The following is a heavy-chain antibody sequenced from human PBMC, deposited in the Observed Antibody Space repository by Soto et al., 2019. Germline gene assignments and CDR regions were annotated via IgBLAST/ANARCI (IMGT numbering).Heavy chain of an antibody. J-gene: IGHJ4*02. Sequence: QVQLVQSGAEVKKPGSSVKVSCKASGGTFSSYTISWVRQAPGQGLEWMGRIIPILGIANYAQKFQGRVTITADKSTSTAYMELSSLRSEDTAVYYCARDSSSTSCYDRSGYGGGYWGQGTLVTVSS. V-gene: IGHV1-69*08. D-gene: IGHD2-2*01. CDR3: ARDSSSTSCYDRSGYGGGY. CDR2: IIPILGIA. CDR1: GGTFSSYT.